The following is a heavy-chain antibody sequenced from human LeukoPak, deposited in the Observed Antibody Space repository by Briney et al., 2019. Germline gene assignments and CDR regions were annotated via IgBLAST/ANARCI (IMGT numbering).Heavy chain of an antibody. CDR1: GFTFSSSG. V-gene: IGHV3-48*01. D-gene: IGHD3-22*01. CDR2: ISSSSSTI. J-gene: IGHJ4*02. CDR3: ARESSGYFY. Sequence: GSLRLSCAASGFTFSSSGMNWVRQAPGKGLEWVSYISSSSSTIYYADSVKGRFTISRDNAKNSLYLQMNSLRAEDTAVYYCARESSGYFYWGQGTLVTVSS.